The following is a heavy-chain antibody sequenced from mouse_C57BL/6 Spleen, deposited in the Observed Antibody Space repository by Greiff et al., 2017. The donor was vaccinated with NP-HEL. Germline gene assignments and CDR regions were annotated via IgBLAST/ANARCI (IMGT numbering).Heavy chain of an antibody. CDR3: ARNPITTVVAWDY. J-gene: IGHJ2*01. CDR2: IYPGDGDT. CDR1: GYAFSSSW. D-gene: IGHD1-1*01. V-gene: IGHV1-82*01. Sequence: VQLQQSGPELVKPGASVKISCKASGYAFSSSWMNWVKQRPGKGLEWIGRIYPGDGDTNYNGKFKGKATLTADKSSSTAYMQLSSLTSEDSAVYFCARNPITTVVAWDYWGQGTTLTVSS.